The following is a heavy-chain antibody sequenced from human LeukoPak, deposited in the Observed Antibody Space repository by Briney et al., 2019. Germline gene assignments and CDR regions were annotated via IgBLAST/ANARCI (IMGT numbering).Heavy chain of an antibody. Sequence: GGSLRLSCVASGFTLRTYAMSWVRQAPGKGLEWVSAISGSAGFAYYADAVRGRFTVSRDISTNTVFLQMDSLRAGDTAVYYCAKEYSGYDFDCWGQGTLVTVSS. V-gene: IGHV3-23*01. CDR3: AKEYSGYDFDC. CDR2: ISGSAGFA. CDR1: GFTLRTYA. J-gene: IGHJ4*01. D-gene: IGHD5-12*01.